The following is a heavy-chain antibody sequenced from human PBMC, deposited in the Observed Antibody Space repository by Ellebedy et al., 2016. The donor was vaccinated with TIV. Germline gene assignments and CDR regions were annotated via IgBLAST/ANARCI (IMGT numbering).Heavy chain of an antibody. CDR1: GYSISSGYY. V-gene: IGHV4-38-2*02. D-gene: IGHD3-16*01. Sequence: SETLSLTXTVSGYSISSGYYWGWIRQPPGKGLEWIGYIYYTGRTSYNPSLKSRVTISLDSSKKQFSLKLSSLTAADTAVYYCARDQNDYEPDAFDIWGQGTLVTVSS. CDR3: ARDQNDYEPDAFDI. J-gene: IGHJ3*02. CDR2: IYYTGRT.